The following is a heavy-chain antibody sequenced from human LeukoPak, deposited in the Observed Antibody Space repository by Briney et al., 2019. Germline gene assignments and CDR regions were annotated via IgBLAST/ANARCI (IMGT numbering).Heavy chain of an antibody. V-gene: IGHV1-69*13. D-gene: IGHD5-12*01. CDR1: GGTFSSYA. CDR3: ARGNPSRRGSGYGYYYYYYMDV. J-gene: IGHJ6*03. CDR2: IIPIFGTA. Sequence: ASVKVSCKASGGTFSSYAISWVRQAPGQGLEWMGGIIPIFGTANYAQKFQGRVTITADESTSTAYMELSSLRSEDTAVYYCARGNPSRRGSGYGYYYYYYMDVWGKGTTVTISS.